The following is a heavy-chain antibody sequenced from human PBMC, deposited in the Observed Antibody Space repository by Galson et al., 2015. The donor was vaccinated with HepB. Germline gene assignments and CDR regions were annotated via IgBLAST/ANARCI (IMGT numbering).Heavy chain of an antibody. CDR1: GFTFSSYA. CDR3: ALASSGYDYYYYYMDV. Sequence: SLRLSCAASGFTFSSYAMSWVRQAPGKGLEWVSAISGSGGSTYYADSVKGRFTISRDNSKNTLYLQMNSLRAEDTAVYYCALASSGYDYYYYYMDVWGKGTTVTVSS. D-gene: IGHD5-12*01. J-gene: IGHJ6*03. CDR2: ISGSGGST. V-gene: IGHV3-23*01.